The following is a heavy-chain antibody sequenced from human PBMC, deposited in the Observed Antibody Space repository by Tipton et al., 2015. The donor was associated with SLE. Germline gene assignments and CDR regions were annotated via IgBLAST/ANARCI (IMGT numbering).Heavy chain of an antibody. CDR1: GGSFSDYY. Sequence: TLSLTCAVYGGSFSDYYWSWIRQPPGKGLEWIGYIYYSGSTYYNPSLKSRVTISVDTSKNQFSLKLSSVTAADTAVYYCASASIRDPDAFDIWGQGTMVTVSS. J-gene: IGHJ3*02. CDR2: IYYSGST. CDR3: ASASIRDPDAFDI. D-gene: IGHD6-6*01. V-gene: IGHV4-34*01.